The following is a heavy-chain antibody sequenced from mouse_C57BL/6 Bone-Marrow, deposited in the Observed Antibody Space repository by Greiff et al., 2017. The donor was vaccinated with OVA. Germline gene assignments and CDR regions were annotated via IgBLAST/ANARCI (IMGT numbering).Heavy chain of an antibody. CDR2: INPNNGGT. CDR3: AHDLYCYAMDY. V-gene: IGHV1-26*01. CDR1: GYTFTDYY. Sequence: EVQLQQSGPELVKPGASVKISCKASGYTFTDYYMNWVKQSHGKSLEWIGDINPNNGGTSYNQKFKGKATLTVDKSSSTAYMELRSLTSEDSAVYCCAHDLYCYAMDYWGQGTTVTVSS. D-gene: IGHD2-12*01. J-gene: IGHJ4*01.